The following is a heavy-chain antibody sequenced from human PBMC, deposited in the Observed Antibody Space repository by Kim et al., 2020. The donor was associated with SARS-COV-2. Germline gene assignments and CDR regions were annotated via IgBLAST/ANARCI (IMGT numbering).Heavy chain of an antibody. V-gene: IGHV4-61*01. CDR3: ARGQLGGWFDP. CDR2: IYYSGST. J-gene: IGHJ5*02. CDR1: GGSVSSGSYY. D-gene: IGHD3-16*01. Sequence: SETLSLTCTVSGGSVSSGSYYWSWIRQPPGKGLEWIGYIYYSGSTNYNPSLKSRVTISVDTSKNQFSLKLSSVTAADTAVYYCARGQLGGWFDPWGQGTLVTVSS.